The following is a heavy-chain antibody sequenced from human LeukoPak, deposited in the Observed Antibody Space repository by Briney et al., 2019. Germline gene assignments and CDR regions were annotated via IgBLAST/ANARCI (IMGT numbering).Heavy chain of an antibody. CDR2: IYYSGST. J-gene: IGHJ4*02. CDR1: GGSISSGGYY. D-gene: IGHD2-15*01. Sequence: SETLSLTCTVSGGSISSGGYYRSWIRQHPGKGLEWIGYIYYSGSTNYNPSLKNRVTMSVDTSKNQFVTAADTAVYYCARKGGTFDYWGQGTLVTLSS. CDR3: ARKGGTFDY. V-gene: IGHV4-61*08.